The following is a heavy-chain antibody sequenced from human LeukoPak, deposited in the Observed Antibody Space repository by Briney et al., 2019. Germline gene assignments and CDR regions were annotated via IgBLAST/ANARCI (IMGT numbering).Heavy chain of an antibody. Sequence: GGSLRLSCAASGFTFSSYWMIWVRHAPGKGLEWVANIKQDGSEKYYVDSVKGRYTISRDHAKKSMYLQKNSLRAEHKAVYYCDRDSTSGSNPVLWYDTFDPWGQGTLVTVSS. J-gene: IGHJ5*02. D-gene: IGHD1-26*01. CDR3: DRDSTSGSNPVLWYDTFDP. V-gene: IGHV3-7*01. CDR2: IKQDGSEK. CDR1: GFTFSSYW.